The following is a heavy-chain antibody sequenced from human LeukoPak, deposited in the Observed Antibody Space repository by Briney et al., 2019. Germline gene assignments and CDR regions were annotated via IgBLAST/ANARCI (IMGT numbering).Heavy chain of an antibody. V-gene: IGHV5-10-1*01. CDR2: FVPSVSYT. CDR3: ARTPKVGYPSAV. Sequence: GESLRTSCKGSGYSFTSYWFSWVRQLPGQGLERMGRFVPSVSYTNYRPSFQGHLTISADKTITTAYLQWSSLKASDTAMYYCARTPKVGYPSAVWGEGTTVTVSS. J-gene: IGHJ6*04. CDR1: GYSFTSYW. D-gene: IGHD5-18*01.